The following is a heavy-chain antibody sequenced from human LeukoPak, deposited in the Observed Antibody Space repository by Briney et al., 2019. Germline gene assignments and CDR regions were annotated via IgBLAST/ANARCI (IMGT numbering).Heavy chain of an antibody. Sequence: SETLSLTCAVYGGSFSGYYWSWIRQPAGKGLEWIGRIYTSGSTNYNPSLKSRVTMSVDTSKNQVSLNLTSVTAADTAVYYCARGRGYSYGLYWFDPWGQGTLVTVSS. D-gene: IGHD5-18*01. J-gene: IGHJ5*02. CDR2: IYTSGST. CDR1: GGSFSGYY. CDR3: ARGRGYSYGLYWFDP. V-gene: IGHV4-59*10.